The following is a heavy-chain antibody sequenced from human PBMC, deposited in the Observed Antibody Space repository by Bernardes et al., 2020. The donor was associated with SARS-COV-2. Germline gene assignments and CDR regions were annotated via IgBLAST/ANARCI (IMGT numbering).Heavy chain of an antibody. CDR2: IYSSGSS. J-gene: IGHJ6*01. CDR1: GGSISSSNYY. Sequence: SLTCTVSGGSISSSNYYWGWIRQPPGKGLEWIGSIYSSGSSYYNPSLQSRFSESIDTSKNQLSLRLSFVTAADTAVYYCAGSSCGIDCYIGGLRSWDYGMDVWGQGTTVTVSS. V-gene: IGHV4-39*01. CDR3: AGSSCGIDCYIGGLRSWDYGMDV. D-gene: IGHD2-21*02.